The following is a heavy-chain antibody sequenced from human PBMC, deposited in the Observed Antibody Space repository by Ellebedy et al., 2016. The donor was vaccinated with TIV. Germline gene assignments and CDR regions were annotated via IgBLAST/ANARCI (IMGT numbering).Heavy chain of an antibody. CDR1: GYRFSNYW. CDR2: IHPGDSDT. Sequence: GESLKISCKGSGYRFSNYWIGWVRQMPGKGLEWMGVIHPGDSDTRYSPSFQGQVTISADKSISTAYLQWSSLKASDTAMYYCARHVTEKDTAMVLGPVDHWGQGTLVTVSS. D-gene: IGHD5-18*01. V-gene: IGHV5-51*01. CDR3: ARHVTEKDTAMVLGPVDH. J-gene: IGHJ4*02.